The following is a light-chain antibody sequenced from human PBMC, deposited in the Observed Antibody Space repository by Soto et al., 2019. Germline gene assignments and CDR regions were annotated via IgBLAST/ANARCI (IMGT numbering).Light chain of an antibody. CDR2: GAX. J-gene: IGKJ1*01. Sequence: EIVLTQSPGTLSLSPGERATLSCRASQSVSSSYLAWYQQKPGQAPRLLIYGAXXXXXXXXXRFSGSGSGTDFTLTISRLEPEDFAVYYCQQYGSSRTFGQGTKVDIK. CDR1: QSVSSSY. V-gene: IGKV3-20*01. CDR3: QQYGSSRT.